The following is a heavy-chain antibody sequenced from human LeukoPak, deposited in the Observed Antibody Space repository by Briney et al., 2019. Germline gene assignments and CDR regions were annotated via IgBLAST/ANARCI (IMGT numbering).Heavy chain of an antibody. CDR2: ISYDGSNK. J-gene: IGHJ4*02. D-gene: IGHD6-19*01. V-gene: IGHV3-30-3*01. Sequence: GGSLRLSCAASGFTFSSYAITWVRQAPGKGLEWVAVISYDGSNKYYADSVKGRFTISRDNSKNTLYLQMNSLRAEDTAVYYCAREPEQWLVVYFDYWGQGTLVTVSS. CDR3: AREPEQWLVVYFDY. CDR1: GFTFSSYA.